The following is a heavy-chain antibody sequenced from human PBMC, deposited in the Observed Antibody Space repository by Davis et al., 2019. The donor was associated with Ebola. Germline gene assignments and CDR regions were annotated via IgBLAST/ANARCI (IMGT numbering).Heavy chain of an antibody. J-gene: IGHJ2*01. D-gene: IGHD3-10*01. V-gene: IGHV4-59*11. CDR1: GGSISSHY. CDR3: ARDHRDLLWSDFDL. CDR2: IYYSGST. Sequence: PSETLSLTCTVSGGSISSHYWSWIRQPPGKGLEWIGYIYYSGSTNYNPSLKSRVTISVDTSKNQFSLKLSSVTAADTAVYYCARDHRDLLWSDFDLWGRGTLVTVSS.